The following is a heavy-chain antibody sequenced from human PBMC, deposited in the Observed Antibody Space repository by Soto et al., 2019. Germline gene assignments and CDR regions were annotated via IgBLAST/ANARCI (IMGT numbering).Heavy chain of an antibody. J-gene: IGHJ5*02. CDR3: ARSSHKESWFDP. CDR2: IHASGNT. V-gene: IGHV4-4*07. Sequence: SETLSLTCSVSGGSLNNFYWNWIRQTAGKGLEWIGRIHASGNTNYNPSLKSRATLSVDTSKNQFSLKVRSVTAADTAVYYCARSSHKESWFDPWCQETLVTVSS. CDR1: GGSLNNFY. D-gene: IGHD6-19*01.